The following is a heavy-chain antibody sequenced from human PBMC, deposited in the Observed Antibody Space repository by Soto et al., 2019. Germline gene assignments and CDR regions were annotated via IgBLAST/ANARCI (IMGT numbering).Heavy chain of an antibody. Sequence: QVQLQESGPGLVKPSETLSLTCSVSGGSISPYYWAWIRQSPGKGLEWIGYIYYSGTTSYNPSLKTRVTLSLETSKSQFSLTLASVTASDTAVYSCARLGAHYQSLAPWGQGTLVIVSS. D-gene: IGHD2-2*01. CDR2: IYYSGTT. V-gene: IGHV4-59*08. J-gene: IGHJ5*02. CDR1: GGSISPYY. CDR3: ARLGAHYQSLAP.